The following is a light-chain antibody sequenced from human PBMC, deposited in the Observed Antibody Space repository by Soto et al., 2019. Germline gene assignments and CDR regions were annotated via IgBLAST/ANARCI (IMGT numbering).Light chain of an antibody. V-gene: IGLV2-14*03. J-gene: IGLJ1*01. CDR3: FSYTTSSAYV. Sequence: QSALTQPASVSGSPGQSITRSCTGTSIDVGAYNYVYWYQELPGKAPKLMIYDVSNRPSGVSNRFSGSKSGNTASLTISGLQAEDETDYYCFSYTTSSAYVFGTGTKLTVL. CDR2: DVS. CDR1: SIDVGAYNY.